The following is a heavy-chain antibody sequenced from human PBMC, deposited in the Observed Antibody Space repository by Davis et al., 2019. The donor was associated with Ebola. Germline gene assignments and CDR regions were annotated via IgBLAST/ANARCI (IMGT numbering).Heavy chain of an antibody. D-gene: IGHD3-16*01. CDR1: GFTFTTST. Sequence: GGSLRLSCVASGFTFTTSTMHWVRQAPGKGLEWVALISSDGSREYYADSVEGRSTISKDNSGNTLYLHMNALTAEDTALYYCAKLRSHDYTDSSDDFYLDLWGRGTLVTGSS. CDR3: AKLRSHDYTDSSDDFYLDL. CDR2: ISSDGSRE. J-gene: IGHJ2*01. V-gene: IGHV3-30*18.